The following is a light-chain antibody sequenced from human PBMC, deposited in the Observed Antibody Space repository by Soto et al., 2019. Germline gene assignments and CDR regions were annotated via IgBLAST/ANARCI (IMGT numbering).Light chain of an antibody. CDR1: QSISSW. CDR2: KAS. Sequence: DIQMTQSPSTQSASVGDRVTITCRASQSISSWLAWYQQKPGKAPKLLIYKASSLESGVPSRFSGSGSGTEFTLTISSLQPDDFATYYCQQYNSSPTFGQGTKVEIK. J-gene: IGKJ1*01. V-gene: IGKV1-5*03. CDR3: QQYNSSPT.